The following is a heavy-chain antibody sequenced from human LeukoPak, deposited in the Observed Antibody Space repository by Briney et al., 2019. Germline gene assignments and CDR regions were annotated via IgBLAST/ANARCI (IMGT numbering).Heavy chain of an antibody. Sequence: PGGSLRLSCAASGFTFSSYEMNWVRQAPGKGLEWVSYISSSGSTIYYADSVKGRFTISRDNAKNSLYLQMNSLRAEDTAVYYCAKVRGVRGPSDYWGQGTLVTVSS. CDR3: AKVRGVRGPSDY. V-gene: IGHV3-48*03. J-gene: IGHJ4*02. D-gene: IGHD3-10*01. CDR2: ISSSGSTI. CDR1: GFTFSSYE.